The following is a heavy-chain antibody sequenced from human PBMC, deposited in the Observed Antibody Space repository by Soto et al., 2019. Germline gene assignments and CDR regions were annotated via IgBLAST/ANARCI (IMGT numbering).Heavy chain of an antibody. J-gene: IGHJ4*02. D-gene: IGHD3-22*01. CDR3: ARGPDRSGFYLFDY. CDR1: GGSFSNHA. V-gene: IGHV1-69*13. CDR2: IIPISGTT. Sequence: SVKVSCRASGGSFSNHAVSWVRQAPGQGPEWMGGIIPISGTTNYAQKFQDRVTITADESMTTAYMELNSLRSEDSAVYYCARGPDRSGFYLFDYWGQGTRVTVSA.